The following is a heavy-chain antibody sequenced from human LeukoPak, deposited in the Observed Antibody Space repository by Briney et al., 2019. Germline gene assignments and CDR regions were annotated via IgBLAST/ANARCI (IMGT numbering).Heavy chain of an antibody. CDR3: AKGHFDY. V-gene: IGHV1-3*01. CDR2: INAGNGNT. Sequence: GASVKVSCKASGYAFTSYAMHWVRQAPGQRLEWMGWINAGNGNTKYSRKFQGRVTITRDTSASTAYMELSSLRSEDTAVYYCAKGHFDYWGQGTLVTVSS. CDR1: GYAFTSYA. J-gene: IGHJ4*02.